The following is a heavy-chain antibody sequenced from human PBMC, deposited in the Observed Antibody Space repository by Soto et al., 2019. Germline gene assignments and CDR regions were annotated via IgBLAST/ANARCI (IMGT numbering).Heavy chain of an antibody. CDR2: ISASGGRT. CDR3: AKSPRNPYEPPWDY. Sequence: PGGSLRLSCATSGFTFSSDALNWVRQAPGKGLEWVSGISASGGRTYYADSVKGRFTISRDNSKNTMHLQMSGLRAEDAAVYYCAKSPRNPYEPPWDYWGLGTLVTVSS. V-gene: IGHV3-23*01. J-gene: IGHJ4*02. D-gene: IGHD5-12*01. CDR1: GFTFSSDA.